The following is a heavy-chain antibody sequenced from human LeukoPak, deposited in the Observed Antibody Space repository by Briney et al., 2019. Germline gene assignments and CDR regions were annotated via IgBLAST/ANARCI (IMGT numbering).Heavy chain of an antibody. Sequence: TGGSLRLSCVASGFTCSNYVMAWVRQAPGKELEYVSSIIGNGDCTYYADSVKGRFTISRDNSKNTLYLQMNSLRAEDTAIYYCAKGSKGTYDYWGQGTLVTVSS. CDR2: IIGNGDCT. J-gene: IGHJ4*02. CDR1: GFTCSNYV. V-gene: IGHV3-23*01. CDR3: AKGSKGTYDY.